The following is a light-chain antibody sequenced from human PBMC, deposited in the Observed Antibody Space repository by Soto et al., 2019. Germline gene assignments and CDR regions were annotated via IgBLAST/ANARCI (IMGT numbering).Light chain of an antibody. Sequence: QSVLTQSPSVSAAPGQKVTISCSGSSSNIGNNYVSWYQHLPGTAPKLLIYDNNKRPAGIPDRLSGSKSGTSDTLDITGLQTGDEGDYYCATWDASLPGEVFGGGTKLTVL. J-gene: IGLJ2*01. CDR1: SSNIGNNY. CDR2: DNN. V-gene: IGLV1-51*01. CDR3: ATWDASLPGEV.